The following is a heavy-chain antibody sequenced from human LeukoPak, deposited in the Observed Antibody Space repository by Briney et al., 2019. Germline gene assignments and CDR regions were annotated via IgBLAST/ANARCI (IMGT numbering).Heavy chain of an antibody. CDR2: ISGSGKYI. V-gene: IGHV3-21*01. J-gene: IGHJ4*02. Sequence: PGGSLRLPCAASGFTVSSNYMSWVRQAPGKGLEWVSCISGSGKYIYYADSVKGRFTISRDNAKNSLYLQMNSLRAEDTAVYHCAREPFWSGYYSNLHFDYWGQGTLVTVSS. CDR1: GFTVSSNY. CDR3: AREPFWSGYYSNLHFDY. D-gene: IGHD3-3*01.